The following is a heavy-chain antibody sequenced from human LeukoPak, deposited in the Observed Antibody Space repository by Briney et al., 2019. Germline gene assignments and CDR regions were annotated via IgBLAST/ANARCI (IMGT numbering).Heavy chain of an antibody. D-gene: IGHD5-24*01. CDR1: GFTFSSYW. CDR3: AREGPVGVESMDV. Sequence: PGGSLRLSCAASGFTFSSYWMTWVRQAPGKGLEWVADIKQDGSEKYYVDSVKGRFTISRDNAKNSLYLQMNSLRAEHTAVYYCAREGPVGVESMDVWGKGTTVTVSS. CDR2: IKQDGSEK. J-gene: IGHJ6*04. V-gene: IGHV3-7*03.